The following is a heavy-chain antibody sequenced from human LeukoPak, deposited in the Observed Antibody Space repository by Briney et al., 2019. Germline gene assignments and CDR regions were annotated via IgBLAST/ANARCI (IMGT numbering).Heavy chain of an antibody. D-gene: IGHD5-18*01. V-gene: IGHV4-34*01. CDR1: GGSFSGYY. Sequence: PSETLSLTCAVYGGSFSGYYWSWIRQPPGKGLEWIGEINHSGSTNYNPSLKSRVTISVDTSKNQFSLKLSSVTAADTAVYYCATCPRYSYGLDYWGQGTLVTVSS. CDR2: INHSGST. CDR3: ATCPRYSYGLDY. J-gene: IGHJ4*02.